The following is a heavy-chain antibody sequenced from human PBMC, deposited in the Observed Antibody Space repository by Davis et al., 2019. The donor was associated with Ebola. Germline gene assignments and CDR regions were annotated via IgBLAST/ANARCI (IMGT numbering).Heavy chain of an antibody. CDR2: ISGSGGRK. CDR1: GFTFSSYA. Sequence: GESLNISCAASGFTFSSYAMSWVRQAPGKGREWVSAISGSGGRKYYAASVKGRFTISRDNSKNTLYLQMNSLRAEDTAVYYCAKDKASYYDFWSGTELDYWGQGTLVTVSS. D-gene: IGHD3-3*01. V-gene: IGHV3-23*01. J-gene: IGHJ4*02. CDR3: AKDKASYYDFWSGTELDY.